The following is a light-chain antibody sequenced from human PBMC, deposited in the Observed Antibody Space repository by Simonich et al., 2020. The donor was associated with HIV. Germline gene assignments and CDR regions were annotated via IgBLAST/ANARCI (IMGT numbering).Light chain of an antibody. J-gene: IGLJ2*01. V-gene: IGLV3-21*03. CDR1: NIGSKS. CDR2: DDS. Sequence: SYVVTQSPSVSVAPGKTARITCGGDNIGSKSVHWYQQKPGQAPVPVVYDDSDRPSGIPERFSGSNSGNTATLTISRVEAGDEADYYCQVWDSSSDLVVFGGGTKLTVL. CDR3: QVWDSSSDLVV.